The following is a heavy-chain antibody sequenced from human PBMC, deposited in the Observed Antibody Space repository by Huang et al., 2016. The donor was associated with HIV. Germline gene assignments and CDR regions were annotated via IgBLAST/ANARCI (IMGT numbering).Heavy chain of an antibody. J-gene: IGHJ4*02. CDR1: GFSFSHCG. Sequence: QEQLVESGGGVVQPGGSLRLSCVTSGFSFSHCGRHWVRQAPGKVLEWVAVIRFDGGNKHDADSAKGLFTISRDNSKKMLFLEMNSLRGDDTAFYYCATDLGGYSFDYWGQGALVSVSS. D-gene: IGHD2-21*02. CDR3: ATDLGGYSFDY. V-gene: IGHV3-30*02. CDR2: IRFDGGNK.